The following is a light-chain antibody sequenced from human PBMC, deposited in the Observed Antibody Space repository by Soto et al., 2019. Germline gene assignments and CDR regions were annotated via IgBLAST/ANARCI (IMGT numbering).Light chain of an antibody. CDR2: DVS. J-gene: IGLJ1*01. CDR3: SSYTSSSTLAGYV. Sequence: QSVLTQPASVSGSPGQSITISCTGTSSDVGGYNYVSWYQQHPGKAPKLMIYDVSNRPSGVSNRFSGSKSGNTASLTISGLQAEDEADYYCSSYTSSSTLAGYVLGTGTQLTVL. CDR1: SSDVGGYNY. V-gene: IGLV2-14*01.